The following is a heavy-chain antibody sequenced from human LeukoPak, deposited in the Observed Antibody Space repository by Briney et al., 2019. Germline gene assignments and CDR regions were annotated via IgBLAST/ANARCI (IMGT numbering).Heavy chain of an antibody. CDR2: IYSSWS. Sequence: SETLSLTCTVSGASISSYYWSWIRQPAGKGLEWIGRIYSSWSIYNPSLKSRVTMSVDTSKNQFSLKLSSVTAADTAVYYCARAAGRDTTSGLDFDYWGQGILVTVSS. V-gene: IGHV4-4*07. D-gene: IGHD1-26*01. J-gene: IGHJ4*02. CDR1: GASISSYY. CDR3: ARAAGRDTTSGLDFDY.